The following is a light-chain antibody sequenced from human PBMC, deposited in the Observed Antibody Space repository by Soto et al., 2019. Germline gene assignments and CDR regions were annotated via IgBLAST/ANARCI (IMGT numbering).Light chain of an antibody. CDR3: AAWDGSLNGWV. Sequence: QSVLTQPPSASGTPGQRVTISCSGSSSNIGGNTVNWFQQVPGTAPKLLIYSNNQRPSGVPDRFSGSKSGTSASLAISGLQSEDETDYYCAAWDGSLNGWVFGGGTKPPS. J-gene: IGLJ3*02. V-gene: IGLV1-44*01. CDR1: SSNIGGNT. CDR2: SNN.